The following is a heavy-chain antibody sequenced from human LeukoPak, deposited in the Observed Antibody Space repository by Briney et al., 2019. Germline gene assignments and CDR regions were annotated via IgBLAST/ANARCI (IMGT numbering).Heavy chain of an antibody. CDR3: ARGPGYYYDSSGYQNPSYYFDY. J-gene: IGHJ4*02. V-gene: IGHV4-39*01. CDR1: GGSISSSSYY. Sequence: SSETLSLTCTVSGGSISSSSYYWGWIRQPPGKGLEWIGSIYYSGSTYYNPSLKSRVTISVDTSKNQFSLKLSSVTAADTAVYYCARGPGYYYDSSGYQNPSYYFDYWGQGTLVTVSS. D-gene: IGHD3-22*01. CDR2: IYYSGST.